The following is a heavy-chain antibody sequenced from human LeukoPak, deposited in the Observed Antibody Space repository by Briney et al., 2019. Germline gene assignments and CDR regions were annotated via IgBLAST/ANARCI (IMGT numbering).Heavy chain of an antibody. D-gene: IGHD5-12*01. Sequence: SETQSLTCAVYGGSFSGYYWSWIRQPPGKGLEWIGEINHSGSTNYNPSLKSRVTISVDTSKNQFSLKLSSVTAADTAVYYCAREGGFSIFDYWGQRTLVTVSS. V-gene: IGHV4-34*01. J-gene: IGHJ4*02. CDR1: GGSFSGYY. CDR2: INHSGST. CDR3: AREGGFSIFDY.